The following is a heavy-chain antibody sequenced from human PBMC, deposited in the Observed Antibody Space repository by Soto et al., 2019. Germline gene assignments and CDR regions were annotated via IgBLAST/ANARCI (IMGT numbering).Heavy chain of an antibody. Sequence: PSETLSLTCTVSGDSISSVDHYWSWIRQPPGKGLEWMGHIYHSGSTHYNPSLNSRLTISIDTSTNRFSLNLTSVTAADTAVYFCARLRWETENNWFDPWGQGALVTVSS. CDR1: GDSISSVDHY. CDR2: IYHSGST. CDR3: ARLRWETENNWFDP. J-gene: IGHJ5*02. D-gene: IGHD1-26*01. V-gene: IGHV4-30-4*01.